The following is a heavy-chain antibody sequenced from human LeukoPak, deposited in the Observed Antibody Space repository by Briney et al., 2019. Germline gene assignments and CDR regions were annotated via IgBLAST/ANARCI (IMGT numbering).Heavy chain of an antibody. CDR1: GFTFDDYG. D-gene: IGHD2-2*01. CDR2: INWNGGST. Sequence: PGGSLRLSCAASGFTFDDYGMSWVRQAPGKGLEWVSGINWNGGSTGYADPVKGRFTISRDNAKNSLYLQMNSLRAEDTALYYCARVYVPAATNLFDYWGQGTLVTVSS. J-gene: IGHJ4*02. CDR3: ARVYVPAATNLFDY. V-gene: IGHV3-20*04.